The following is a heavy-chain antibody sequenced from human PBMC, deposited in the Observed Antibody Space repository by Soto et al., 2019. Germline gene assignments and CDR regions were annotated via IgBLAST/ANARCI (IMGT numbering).Heavy chain of an antibody. CDR3: ARGRTFDY. Sequence: QVQLQQWGAGLLKPSETLSLTCAVYGGSFSGYYWSWIRQPPGKGLEWIGEINHSGSTNYNPSLKRRVTISVDTSKNQFSLKLSSVTAADTAVYYCARGRTFDYWGQGTLVTVSS. CDR1: GGSFSGYY. V-gene: IGHV4-34*01. J-gene: IGHJ4*02. CDR2: INHSGST.